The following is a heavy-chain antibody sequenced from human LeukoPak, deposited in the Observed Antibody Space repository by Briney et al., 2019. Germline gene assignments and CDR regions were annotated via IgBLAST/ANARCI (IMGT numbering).Heavy chain of an antibody. D-gene: IGHD6-19*01. CDR3: TRLIDRVAGTGGGDY. J-gene: IGHJ4*02. CDR1: GFTFSGSA. V-gene: IGHV3-73*01. Sequence: GGALRLSCAASGFTFSGSAMPWVRQASGKGLEWVGRIRSKANSYATAYAASVKDQVTIPRDAPNNTEYLQMNSTNTEDTAVYYCTRLIDRVAGTGGGDYWGQGTMVTVSS. CDR2: IRSKANSYAT.